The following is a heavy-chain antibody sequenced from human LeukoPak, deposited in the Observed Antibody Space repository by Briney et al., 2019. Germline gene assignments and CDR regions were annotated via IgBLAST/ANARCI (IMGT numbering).Heavy chain of an antibody. D-gene: IGHD5-18*01. CDR1: GYTFTSYY. Sequence: SVKVSCKASGYTFTSYYMHWVRQAPGQGLEWTGRIIPILGIANYAQKFQGRVTITADKSTSTAYMELSSLRSEDTAVYYCARDLIYTGYSYGYGAFDIWGQGTMVTVSS. V-gene: IGHV1-69*10. CDR2: IIPILGIA. CDR3: ARDLIYTGYSYGYGAFDI. J-gene: IGHJ3*02.